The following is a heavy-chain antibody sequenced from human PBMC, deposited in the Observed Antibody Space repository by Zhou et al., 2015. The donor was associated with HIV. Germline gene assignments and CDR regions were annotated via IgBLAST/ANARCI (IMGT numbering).Heavy chain of an antibody. CDR3: ARGRTVYCSGGSCYSRGYYYGMDV. CDR1: GGTFSSYA. J-gene: IGHJ6*02. D-gene: IGHD2-15*01. Sequence: QVQLVQSGAEVKKPGSSVKVSCKASGGTFSSYAISWVRQAPGQGLEWMGGIIPIFGTANYAQKFQGRVTITADESTSTAYMELSSLRSEDTAVYYCARGRTVYCSGGSCYSRGYYYGMDVWGQGTTVTVSS. V-gene: IGHV1-69*12. CDR2: IIPIFGTA.